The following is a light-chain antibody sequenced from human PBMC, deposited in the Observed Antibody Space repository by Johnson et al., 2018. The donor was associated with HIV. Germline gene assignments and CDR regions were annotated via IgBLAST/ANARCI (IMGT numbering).Light chain of an antibody. J-gene: IGLJ1*01. CDR1: SSNIGNNY. CDR2: DND. V-gene: IGLV1-51*01. CDR3: GTWDSSLRGI. Sequence: HSVLTQPPSVSAAPGQKVTISCSGSSSNIGNNYVSWYQQLPGTAPKLLIYDNDKRPSGIPDRFSGSKSGTSATLGITGLQTGDEADYYCGTWDSSLRGIFGTWTKVTVL.